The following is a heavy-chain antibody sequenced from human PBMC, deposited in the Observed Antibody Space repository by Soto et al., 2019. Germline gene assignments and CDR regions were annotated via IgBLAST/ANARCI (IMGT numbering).Heavy chain of an antibody. D-gene: IGHD3-22*01. CDR1: GFTFSDYY. J-gene: IGHJ1*01. Sequence: PGGSLRLSCAASGFTFSDYYMSWIRQAPGEGLEWVSYISSSGSTIYYADSVKGRFTISRDNAKNSLYLQMNSLRAEDTAVYYFAREDDDRSGYHDYWGQRTLVIVSS. CDR3: AREDDDRSGYHDY. V-gene: IGHV3-11*01. CDR2: ISSSGSTI.